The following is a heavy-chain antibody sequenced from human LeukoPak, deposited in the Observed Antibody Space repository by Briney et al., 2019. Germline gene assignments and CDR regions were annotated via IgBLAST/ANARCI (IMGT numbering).Heavy chain of an antibody. Sequence: ASVKVSCKASGYTFTSYGISWVRQAPGQGLEWMGWISAYNGNTNYAQKLQGRVTMTTDTSTSTAYMELRSLRSDDTAVYYCARRVEEYSYGRDYYYYGMDVWGQGTTVTVSS. D-gene: IGHD5-18*01. V-gene: IGHV1-18*01. CDR2: ISAYNGNT. CDR3: ARRVEEYSYGRDYYYYGMDV. J-gene: IGHJ6*02. CDR1: GYTFTSYG.